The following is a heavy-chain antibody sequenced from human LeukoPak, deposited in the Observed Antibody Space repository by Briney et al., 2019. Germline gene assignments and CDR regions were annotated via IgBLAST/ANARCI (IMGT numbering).Heavy chain of an antibody. Sequence: SETLSLTCTVSGGSISSSSYYWGWIRQPPGKGLEWIGSIFDTGSTYYNPSLKSRVTISVDTSKNHFSLILTSVTAADTALYYCARQAGDSESFRRWFDPWGQGTLVTVSS. D-gene: IGHD1-26*01. CDR1: GGSISSSSYY. CDR2: IFDTGST. CDR3: ARQAGDSESFRRWFDP. V-gene: IGHV4-39*01. J-gene: IGHJ5*02.